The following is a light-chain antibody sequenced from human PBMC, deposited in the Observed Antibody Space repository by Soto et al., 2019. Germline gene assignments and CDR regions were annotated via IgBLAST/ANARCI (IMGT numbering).Light chain of an antibody. J-gene: IGLJ2*01. CDR2: GNS. Sequence: QSVLTQPPSVSGAAGQRVTISCTGSSSNIGAGYDVHWYQQLPGTAPKLLIYGNSNRPSGVPDRFSGSKSGTSASLAITGLQAEDEADYYCQSYDSSLSSVVFGGGTKLTVL. V-gene: IGLV1-40*01. CDR1: SSNIGAGYD. CDR3: QSYDSSLSSVV.